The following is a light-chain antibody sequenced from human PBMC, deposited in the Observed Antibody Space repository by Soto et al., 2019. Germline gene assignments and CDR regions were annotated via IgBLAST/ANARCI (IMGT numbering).Light chain of an antibody. J-gene: IGKJ4*01. V-gene: IGKV1-5*01. CDR3: QQYKKYST. CDR2: DAS. Sequence: DIQMTQSPSTLSASVGDRVTITCRASQSIGSWLAWYQQKPGKAPKLLIYDASGLERGVPSRFSGSGSGTECTLTISSLQPDDFATYYCQQYKKYSTFGGGTKV. CDR1: QSIGSW.